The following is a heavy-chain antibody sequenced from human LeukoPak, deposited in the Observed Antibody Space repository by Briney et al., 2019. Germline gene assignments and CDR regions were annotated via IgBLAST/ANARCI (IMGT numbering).Heavy chain of an antibody. D-gene: IGHD3-22*01. V-gene: IGHV3-72*01. J-gene: IGHJ4*02. CDR2: TRNKANSYTT. CDR3: ARAGDYYSTGDC. CDR1: GFTLSDHY. Sequence: GGSLRLSCAASGFTLSDHYMDWVRQAPGKGLEWVGRTRNKANSYTTEYAASVKGRFTISRDDSKNSLYLQMNSLKPEDTAVYYCARAGDYYSTGDCWGQGTLVTVSS.